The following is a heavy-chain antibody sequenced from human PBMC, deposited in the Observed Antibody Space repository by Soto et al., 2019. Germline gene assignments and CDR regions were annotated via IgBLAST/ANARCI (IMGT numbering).Heavy chain of an antibody. V-gene: IGHV3-11*01. CDR1: GFTFSDYY. J-gene: IGHJ4*02. D-gene: IGHD5-12*01. CDR2: ISSSGSTI. Sequence: GESLKISCAASGFTFSDYYMSWIRQAPGKGLEWVSYISSSGSTIYYADSVKGRFTISRDNAKNSLYLQMNSLRAEDTAVYYCARVTGYSGYDGYFDYWGQGTLVTVSS. CDR3: ARVTGYSGYDGYFDY.